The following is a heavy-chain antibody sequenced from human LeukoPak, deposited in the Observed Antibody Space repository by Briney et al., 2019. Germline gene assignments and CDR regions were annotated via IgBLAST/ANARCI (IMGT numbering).Heavy chain of an antibody. V-gene: IGHV1-2*02. CDR3: ARDTHHGYCSSTSCSPYYYYGMDV. CDR1: GYTFTGYY. J-gene: IGHJ6*02. CDR2: INPNSGGT. Sequence: ASVKVSCKASGYTFTGYYMHWVRLAPGQGLEWMGWINPNSGGTNYAQKFQGRVTMTRDTSISTAYMELSRLRSDDTAVYYCARDTHHGYCSSTSCSPYYYYGMDVWGQGTTVTVSS. D-gene: IGHD2-2*03.